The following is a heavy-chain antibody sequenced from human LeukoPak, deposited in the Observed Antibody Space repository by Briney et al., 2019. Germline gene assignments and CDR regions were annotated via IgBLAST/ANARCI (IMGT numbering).Heavy chain of an antibody. CDR3: ARDPGTVADPYFDY. CDR1: GFTFSSYN. J-gene: IGHJ4*02. V-gene: IGHV3-21*01. CDR2: ISSSSGHI. D-gene: IGHD6-19*01. Sequence: TGGSLRLSCAASGFTFSSYNMNWVPQPPGKGLEWVSSISSSSGHIHYADSVKGRFTISRDNANNSLYLQMNSLRDEDTAVYYCARDPGTVADPYFDYWGQGSLVTVSS.